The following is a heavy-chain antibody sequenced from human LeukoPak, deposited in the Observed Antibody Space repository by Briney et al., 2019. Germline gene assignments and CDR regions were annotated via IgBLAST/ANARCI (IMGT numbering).Heavy chain of an antibody. Sequence: ASEKVSCKASGYTFTGYYMHWVRQAPGQGLEWMGWINPNSGGTNYAQKFQGRVTMTRDTSISTAYMELSRLRSDDTAVYYCARENFIVVVPAAIGEHNWFDPWGQGTLVTVSS. CDR1: GYTFTGYY. D-gene: IGHD2-2*01. CDR3: ARENFIVVVPAAIGEHNWFDP. J-gene: IGHJ5*02. V-gene: IGHV1-2*02. CDR2: INPNSGGT.